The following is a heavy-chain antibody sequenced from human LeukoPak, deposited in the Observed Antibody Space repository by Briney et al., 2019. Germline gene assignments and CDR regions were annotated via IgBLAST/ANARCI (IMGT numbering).Heavy chain of an antibody. CDR1: GFTFSTYW. D-gene: IGHD3-3*01. Sequence: PGGSLRLSCAASGFTFSTYWMSWVRQAPGKRLEWVVNIKQDGSEKYYVDSVKGRFTISRDNAKNSLYLQMNSLRAEDTAVYYCAKDPNYDFWSGYYTFDYWGQGTLVTVSS. CDR2: IKQDGSEK. V-gene: IGHV3-7*03. J-gene: IGHJ4*02. CDR3: AKDPNYDFWSGYYTFDY.